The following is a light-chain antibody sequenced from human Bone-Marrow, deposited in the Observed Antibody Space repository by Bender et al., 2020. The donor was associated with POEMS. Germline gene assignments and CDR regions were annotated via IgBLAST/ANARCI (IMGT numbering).Light chain of an antibody. CDR2: QDD. J-gene: IGLJ1*01. CDR3: QAWDRTTAD. Sequence: SYEVTQPPSVSVSPGQTARITCSGDKLGDKFASWYHQKPGQSPVLVIYQDDRRPSGIPERFSGSNSGNTATLTISGTQAMDEGDYYCQAWDRTTADFGTGTKVTVL. CDR1: KLGDKF. V-gene: IGLV3-1*01.